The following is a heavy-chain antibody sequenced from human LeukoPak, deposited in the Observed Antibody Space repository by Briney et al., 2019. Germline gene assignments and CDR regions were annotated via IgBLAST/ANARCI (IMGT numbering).Heavy chain of an antibody. CDR3: ARVNSFYYYDSSGFDY. D-gene: IGHD3-22*01. V-gene: IGHV1-46*01. CDR1: GYTFTSYY. Sequence: ASVTVSCKASGYTFTSYYMHWLRQAPGQGLEWMGIINPSGGSTNYAQKFQGRVTMTRDTSTSTVYMELSSLRSEDTAVYYCARVNSFYYYDSSGFDYWGQGTLVTVSS. CDR2: INPSGGST. J-gene: IGHJ4*02.